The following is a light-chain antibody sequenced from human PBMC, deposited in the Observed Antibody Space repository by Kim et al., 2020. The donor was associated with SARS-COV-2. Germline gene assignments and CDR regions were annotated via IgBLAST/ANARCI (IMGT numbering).Light chain of an antibody. CDR2: DND. Sequence: GQKVTISFSGSISNIGTNYVSWYQQLPGTAPKLLIFDNDKRPSEIPDRFSGSKSGTSATLGITGLQTGDEADYYCGTWDSSLSVVLFGGGTQLTVL. V-gene: IGLV1-51*01. CDR3: GTWDSSLSVVL. J-gene: IGLJ2*01. CDR1: ISNIGTNY.